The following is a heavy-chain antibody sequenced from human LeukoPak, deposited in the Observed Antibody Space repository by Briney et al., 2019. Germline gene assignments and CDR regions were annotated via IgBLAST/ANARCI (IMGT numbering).Heavy chain of an antibody. CDR2: MNPNSGNT. CDR3: ARTNYYDSSGYYDLFDY. Sequence: ASVKVSCKASGYTFTSYDINWVRQATGQGLEWMGWMNPNSGNTGYAQKFQGRVTMTRNTSISTAYMELSSLRSEDTAVYYCARTNYYDSSGYYDLFDYWGQGTLVTVSS. D-gene: IGHD3-22*01. CDR1: GYTFTSYD. J-gene: IGHJ4*02. V-gene: IGHV1-8*01.